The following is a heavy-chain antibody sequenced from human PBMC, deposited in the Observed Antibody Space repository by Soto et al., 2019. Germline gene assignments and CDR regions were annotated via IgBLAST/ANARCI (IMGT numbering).Heavy chain of an antibody. J-gene: IGHJ5*02. CDR2: INHSGST. Sequence: INHSGSTNYNPALKSRVTISVDTSKNQFSLKLSSVTAADTAVYYCARGSRTRIAAAGKGNWFDPWGQGTLVTVLL. V-gene: IGHV4-34*01. D-gene: IGHD6-13*01. CDR3: ARGSRTRIAAAGKGNWFDP.